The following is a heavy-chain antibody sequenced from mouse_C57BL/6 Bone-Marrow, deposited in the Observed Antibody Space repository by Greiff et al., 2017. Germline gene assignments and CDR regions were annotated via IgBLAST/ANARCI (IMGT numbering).Heavy chain of an antibody. V-gene: IGHV14-4*01. D-gene: IGHD5-5*01. CDR2: IDPENGDT. CDR1: GFNIKDDY. Sequence: EVQLQQSGAELVRPGASVKLSCTASGFNIKDDYMHWVKQRPEQGLEWIGWIDPENGDTEYASKFQGKATITADTSSNTACLQLSSLTSEDTAVYYCTTGNYLAWFAYWGQGTLVTVSA. J-gene: IGHJ3*01. CDR3: TTGNYLAWFAY.